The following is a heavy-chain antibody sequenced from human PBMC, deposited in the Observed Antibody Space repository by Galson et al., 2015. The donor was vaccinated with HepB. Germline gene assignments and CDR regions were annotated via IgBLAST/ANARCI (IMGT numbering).Heavy chain of an antibody. CDR2: INPGNGNT. J-gene: IGHJ5*02. CDR3: ATMDRELRP. CDR1: GYRFTMYT. V-gene: IGHV1-3*01. Sequence: SVKVSCKASGYRFTMYTMYWVRQAPGQSLEWMGWINPGNGNTKYSQNFQGRVTITRDISATTAYMELSSLRFEGTAVYYCATMDRELRPWGQGTPVTVSA. D-gene: IGHD1-7*01.